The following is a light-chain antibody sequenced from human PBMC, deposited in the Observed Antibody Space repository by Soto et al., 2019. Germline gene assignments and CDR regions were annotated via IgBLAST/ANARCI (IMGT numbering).Light chain of an antibody. V-gene: IGKV1-5*03. CDR3: QQYNSYSWT. Sequence: DIQITQSPSTLSASVGDRVTITCRASQSITSWLAWYQQKPGKAPKLLIYKASSLESGVPSRFSGSGSGTEFTLTISSLQPDDFETYYCQQYNSYSWTFGQGTKVEIK. J-gene: IGKJ1*01. CDR1: QSITSW. CDR2: KAS.